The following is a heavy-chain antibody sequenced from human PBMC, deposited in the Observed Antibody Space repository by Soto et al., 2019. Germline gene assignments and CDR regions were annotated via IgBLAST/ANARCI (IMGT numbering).Heavy chain of an antibody. V-gene: IGHV1-58*02. J-gene: IGHJ4*02. Sequence: SVKVSCKASGFTFSGSVMQWVRQTRGQRLEWLGWIVVDSGSTNYAQRFQERLTFTRDMSTSTASMELSSLRSEDTAVYYCARGPSYSDSYFDYWGQGTLVTVSS. CDR3: ARGPSYSDSYFDY. CDR1: GFTFSGSV. CDR2: IVVDSGST. D-gene: IGHD4-17*01.